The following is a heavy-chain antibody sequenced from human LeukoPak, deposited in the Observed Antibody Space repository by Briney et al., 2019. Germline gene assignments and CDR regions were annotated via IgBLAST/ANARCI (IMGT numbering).Heavy chain of an antibody. Sequence: GGPLRLPCAVSGLPLSSNYKRWLRQPPGKGLAWVSDLYSSGNTYYADSVKGRCTISRENSKTMLFLQMNRMRAADTAVYYCARVGRGDTYGYVDYWGQGTLVTVSS. J-gene: IGHJ4*02. D-gene: IGHD5-18*01. CDR2: LYSSGNT. CDR3: ARVGRGDTYGYVDY. V-gene: IGHV3-66*01. CDR1: GLPLSSNY.